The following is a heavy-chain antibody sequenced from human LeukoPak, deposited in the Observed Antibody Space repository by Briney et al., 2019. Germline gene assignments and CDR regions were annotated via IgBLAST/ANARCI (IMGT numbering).Heavy chain of an antibody. V-gene: IGHV4-59*01. CDR1: GGSISSYY. CDR3: VRGIPYYYGRGIFDY. Sequence: SETLSLTCTVSGGSISSYYRSWIRQPPGKGLEWIGYIYYSGSTNYNPSLKSRVTISVDTSKNQFSLKLSSVTAADTAVYYCVRGIPYYYGRGIFDYWGQGTLVTVSS. D-gene: IGHD3-10*01. J-gene: IGHJ4*02. CDR2: IYYSGST.